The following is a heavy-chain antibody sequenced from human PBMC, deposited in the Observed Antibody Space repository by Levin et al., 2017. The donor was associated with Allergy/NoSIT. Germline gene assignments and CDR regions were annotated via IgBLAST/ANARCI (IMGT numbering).Heavy chain of an antibody. CDR1: GLTFSDHA. J-gene: IGHJ4*02. CDR3: AKDFTGSGLYFGY. CDR2: ISGSGDNT. V-gene: IGHV3-23*01. D-gene: IGHD1-1*01. Sequence: ESLKISCAASGLTFSDHAMSWIRQAPGKGLEWVSAISGSGDNTYYADSVKGRFTISRDNSKNTLYLQLQSLRADDTALYYCAKDFTGSGLYFGYWGQGTLVTVSS.